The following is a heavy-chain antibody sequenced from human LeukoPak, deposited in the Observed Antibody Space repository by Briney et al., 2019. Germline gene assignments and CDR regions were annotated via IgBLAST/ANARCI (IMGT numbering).Heavy chain of an antibody. J-gene: IGHJ6*03. Sequence: GGSLRLSCAASGFTVSSNYMSWVRQAPGKGLEWVSVIYSGGSTYYADSVKGRFTIFRDNSKNTLYLQMNSLRAEDTAVYYCAGDGITHPGGPMDVWGKGTTATVSS. V-gene: IGHV3-53*01. CDR2: IYSGGST. D-gene: IGHD3-10*01. CDR1: GFTVSSNY. CDR3: AGDGITHPGGPMDV.